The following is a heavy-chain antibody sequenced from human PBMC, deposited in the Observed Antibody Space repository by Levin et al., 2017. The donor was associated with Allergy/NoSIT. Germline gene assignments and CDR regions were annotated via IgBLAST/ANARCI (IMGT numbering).Heavy chain of an antibody. D-gene: IGHD2-15*01. CDR3: TSKGYCSGGSCYSGSYYYYYYMDV. V-gene: IGHV3-49*03. CDR2: IRSKAYGGTT. Sequence: GGSLRLSCTASGFTFGDYAMSWFRQAPGKGLEWVGFIRSKAYGGTTEYAASVKGRFTISRDDSKSIAYLQMNSLKTEDTAVYYCTSKGYCSGGSCYSGSYYYYYYMDVWGKGTTVTVSS. J-gene: IGHJ6*03. CDR1: GFTFGDYA.